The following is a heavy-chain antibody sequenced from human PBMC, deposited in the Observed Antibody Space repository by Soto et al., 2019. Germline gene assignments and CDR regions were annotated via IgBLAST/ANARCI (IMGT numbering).Heavy chain of an antibody. CDR3: ARDVGVYYYDSSGPVFDY. J-gene: IGHJ4*02. D-gene: IGHD3-22*01. Sequence: GGSLRLSCAASGFTFSSYGMHWVRQAPGKGLEWVAVIWYDGSNKYYADSVKGRFTISRDNSKNTLYLQMNSLRAEDTAVYYCARDVGVYYYDSSGPVFDYWGQGTLVTVSS. CDR2: IWYDGSNK. CDR1: GFTFSSYG. V-gene: IGHV3-33*01.